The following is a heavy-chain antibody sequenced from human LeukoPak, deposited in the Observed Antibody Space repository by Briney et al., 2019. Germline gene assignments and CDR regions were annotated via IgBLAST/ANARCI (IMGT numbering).Heavy chain of an antibody. CDR1: GGSISSSSYY. CDR3: ARVLSSSEDFDY. Sequence: SETLSLTCTVSGGSISSSSYYWGWIRQPRGKGLEWIGSIYYSGSTYYNPSLKSRVTISVDTSKNQFSLKLSSVTVADTAVYYCARVLSSSEDFDYWGQGTLVTVSS. V-gene: IGHV4-39*07. D-gene: IGHD6-6*01. J-gene: IGHJ4*02. CDR2: IYYSGST.